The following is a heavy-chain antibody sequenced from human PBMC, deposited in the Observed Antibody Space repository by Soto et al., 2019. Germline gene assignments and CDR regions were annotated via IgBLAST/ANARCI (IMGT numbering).Heavy chain of an antibody. CDR1: GFMFRDSW. CDR3: ASGIDP. J-gene: IGHJ5*02. V-gene: IGHV3-7*05. CDR2: IKPDGSET. Sequence: EAQLVESGGDLVQPGGYLRLSCAASGFMFRDSWMNWVRQAPGKGLEWVANIKPDGSETAYVDSVKGRFTISRDNAKKFLYLQMNSLRVDDTAVYYCASGIDPWGQGTLVTVSS.